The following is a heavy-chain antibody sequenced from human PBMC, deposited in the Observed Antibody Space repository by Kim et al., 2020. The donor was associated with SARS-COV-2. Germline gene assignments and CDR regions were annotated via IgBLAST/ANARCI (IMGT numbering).Heavy chain of an antibody. V-gene: IGHV4-38-2*02. J-gene: IGHJ3*02. CDR1: GYSISSGYY. Sequence: SETLSLTCTVSGYSISSGYYWGWIRQPPGKGLEWIGSIYHSGSTYYNPSLKSRVTISVDTSKNQFSLKLSSVTAADTAVYYCARDILATVGAFDIWGQGT. CDR2: IYHSGST. CDR3: ARDILATVGAFDI. D-gene: IGHD4-17*01.